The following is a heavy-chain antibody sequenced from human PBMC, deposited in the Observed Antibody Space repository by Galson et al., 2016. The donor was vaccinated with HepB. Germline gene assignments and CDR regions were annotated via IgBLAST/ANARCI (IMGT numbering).Heavy chain of an antibody. CDR2: IDWDGDNT. D-gene: IGHD3-22*01. CDR3: AKGDYYDSTGYLDY. Sequence: SLRLSCAASGFTFDDYTMHWVRQAPGKGLEWVSLIDWDGDNTYYADAVWGRFTISRDNSKNSLHRQMNSLRTEDTALYFCAKGDYYDSTGYLDYWGQGTLVTVSS. CDR1: GFTFDDYT. J-gene: IGHJ4*02. V-gene: IGHV3-43*01.